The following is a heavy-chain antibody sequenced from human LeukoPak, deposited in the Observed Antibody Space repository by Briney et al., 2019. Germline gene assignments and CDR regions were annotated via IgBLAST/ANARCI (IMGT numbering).Heavy chain of an antibody. CDR3: TTDRGISGTTDLDY. CDR2: TRSKTVGGTT. Sequence: GGSLGLSCAAPGFIFTNAWMSWVRQTPGKGLEWVGRTRSKTVGGTTDNAAPVKGRFTVSRDDSKNTFYLEMNSLKTEDTAVYYCTTDRGISGTTDLDYWGQGTLVTVSS. J-gene: IGHJ4*02. V-gene: IGHV3-15*01. CDR1: GFIFTNAW. D-gene: IGHD1-20*01.